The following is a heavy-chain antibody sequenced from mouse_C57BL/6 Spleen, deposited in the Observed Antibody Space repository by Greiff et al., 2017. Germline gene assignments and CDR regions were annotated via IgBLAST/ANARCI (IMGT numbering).Heavy chain of an antibody. D-gene: IGHD1-1*01. J-gene: IGHJ3*01. CDR3: ARGPDYYGSSWFAY. Sequence: VQVVESGAELARPGASVKLSCKASGYTFTSYGISWVKQRTGQGLEWIGEIYPRSGNTYYNEKFKGKATLTADKSSSTAYMELRSLTSEDSAVYFCARGPDYYGSSWFAYWGQGTLVTVSA. CDR2: IYPRSGNT. V-gene: IGHV1-81*01. CDR1: GYTFTSYG.